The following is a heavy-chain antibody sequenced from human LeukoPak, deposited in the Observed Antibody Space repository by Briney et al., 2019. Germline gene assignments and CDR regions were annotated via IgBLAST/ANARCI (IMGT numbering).Heavy chain of an antibody. J-gene: IGHJ4*02. Sequence: GGSLRLSCAASGFTFSNYWMHWVRQAPGKGLVWVSYISSGGSTIYYADSVKGRFTISRDNAKNSLYLQMNSLRAEDTAVYYCARVRDGSQDYWGQGTLVTVSS. D-gene: IGHD5-24*01. V-gene: IGHV3-48*04. CDR1: GFTFSNYW. CDR3: ARVRDGSQDY. CDR2: ISSGGSTI.